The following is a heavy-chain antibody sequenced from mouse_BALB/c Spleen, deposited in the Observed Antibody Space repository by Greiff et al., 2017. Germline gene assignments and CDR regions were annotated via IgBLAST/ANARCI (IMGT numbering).Heavy chain of an antibody. CDR3: ARSGERDRGFAY. J-gene: IGHJ3*01. CDR2: ISYSGST. CDR1: GDSITSGY. D-gene: IGHD3-3*01. V-gene: IGHV3-8*02. Sequence: EVMLVESGPSLVKPSQTLSLTCSVTGDSITSGYWNWIRKFPGNKLEYMGYISYSGSTYYNPSLKSRISITRDTSKNQYYLQLNSVTTEDTATYYCARSGERDRGFAYWGQGTLVTVSA.